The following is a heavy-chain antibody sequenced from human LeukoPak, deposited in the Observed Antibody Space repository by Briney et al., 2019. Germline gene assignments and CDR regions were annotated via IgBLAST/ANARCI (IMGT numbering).Heavy chain of an antibody. CDR1: GYSFTSYW. V-gene: IGHV5-51*01. CDR3: ARPSSGWHEDAFDI. D-gene: IGHD6-19*01. CDR2: IYPGDYDT. Sequence: GESLKISGKASGYSFTSYWIGWVRQMPGKGLEWMGIIYPGDYDTRYSPSFQGQVTISVDKSITTAYLQWSSLKASDTAMYYCARPSSGWHEDAFDIWGQGTMVTVSS. J-gene: IGHJ3*02.